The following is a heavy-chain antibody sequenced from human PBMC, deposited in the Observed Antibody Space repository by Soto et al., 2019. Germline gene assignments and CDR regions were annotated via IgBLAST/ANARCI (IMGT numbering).Heavy chain of an antibody. V-gene: IGHV3-30-3*01. CDR3: ARDRRTAYDWGYFDY. CDR2: VSYDGNNK. J-gene: IGHJ4*02. Sequence: PGGSLRLSCAASGFTFSNHAIHWIRQAPGKGLEWVAVVSYDGNNKYYGDSVKGRFTTSRDDSKNTLYLQMNSLRPEDTAIYYCARDRRTAYDWGYFDYWGQGTLVTVSS. CDR1: GFTFSNHA. D-gene: IGHD3-16*01.